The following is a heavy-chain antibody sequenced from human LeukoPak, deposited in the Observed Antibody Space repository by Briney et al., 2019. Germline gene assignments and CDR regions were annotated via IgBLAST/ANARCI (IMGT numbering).Heavy chain of an antibody. CDR3: AKRGYYYDSSGYYSRTYFDY. CDR2: ISYDGSNK. V-gene: IGHV3-30*18. CDR1: GFTFSSYG. Sequence: GRSLRLSCVVSGFTFSSYGMHWVRQAPGKGLEWVAVISYDGSNKYYADSVKGRFTISRDNSKNTLYLQMNSLRAEDTAVYYCAKRGYYYDSSGYYSRTYFDYWGQGTLVIVSS. J-gene: IGHJ4*02. D-gene: IGHD3-22*01.